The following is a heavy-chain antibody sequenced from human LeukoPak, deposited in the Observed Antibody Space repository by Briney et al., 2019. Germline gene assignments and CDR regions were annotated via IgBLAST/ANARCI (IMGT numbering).Heavy chain of an antibody. D-gene: IGHD3-10*01. CDR2: ISYSGTT. V-gene: IGHV4-39*01. J-gene: IGHJ4*02. Sequence: SETLSLTCTVSSASISSSPYFWAWIRQSPGKGLEWIGSISYSGTTYYNPSLTSRVTISVDTSKNRFSLKLSSMTAADTAVYYCAANSADYNTLGSSYKVWGQGTLVTVSS. CDR3: AANSADYNTLGSSYKV. CDR1: SASISSSPYF.